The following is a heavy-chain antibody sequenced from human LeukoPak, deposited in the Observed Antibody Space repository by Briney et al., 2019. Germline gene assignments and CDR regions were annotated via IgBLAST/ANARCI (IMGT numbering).Heavy chain of an antibody. CDR1: GYTFTSYY. V-gene: IGHV1-46*01. D-gene: IGHD5/OR15-5a*01. J-gene: IGHJ3*02. CDR2: IDPSGGNT. Sequence: ASVKVSCKASGYTFTSYYMHWVRQAPGQGLEWMGIIDPSGGNTNYAQKFQGRVTMTRDTSTSTVYMELSSLRSEDTAVYYCARGDHVRIYAESAFDIWGQGTMVTVSS. CDR3: ARGDHVRIYAESAFDI.